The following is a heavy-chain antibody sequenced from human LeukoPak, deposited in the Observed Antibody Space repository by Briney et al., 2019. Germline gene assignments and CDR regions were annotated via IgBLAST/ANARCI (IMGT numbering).Heavy chain of an antibody. CDR2: INHSGST. CDR3: ARTSGSYYRPGRTHFDY. V-gene: IGHV4-34*01. J-gene: IGHJ4*02. CDR1: GGSFSGYY. Sequence: SETLSLTCAVYGGSFSGYYWSWIRQPPGKGLEWIGEINHSGSTNYNPSLKSRVTISVDTSKNQFSLKLSSVTAADTAVYYCARTSGSYYRPGRTHFDYWGQGTLVTVSS. D-gene: IGHD1-26*01.